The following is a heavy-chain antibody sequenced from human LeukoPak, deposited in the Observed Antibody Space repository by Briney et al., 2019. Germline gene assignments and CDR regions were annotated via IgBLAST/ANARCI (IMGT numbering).Heavy chain of an antibody. D-gene: IGHD3-10*01. CDR3: AKVESGSYFDY. Sequence: GGSLRLSCAASGFMFSNYAMSWVRQAPGKGLEWVSAISGSGDATHYADSVKDRFTISRDNSKNTLYLQMNSLRDEDTALYYCAKVESGSYFDYWGQGTLVTVSS. V-gene: IGHV3-23*01. J-gene: IGHJ4*02. CDR2: ISGSGDAT. CDR1: GFMFSNYA.